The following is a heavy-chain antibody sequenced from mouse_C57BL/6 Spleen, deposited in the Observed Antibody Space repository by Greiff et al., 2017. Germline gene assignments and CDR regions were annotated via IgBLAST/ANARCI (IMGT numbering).Heavy chain of an antibody. J-gene: IGHJ2*01. CDR3: ATGTTVDY. V-gene: IGHV1-26*01. CDR1: GYTFTDYY. Sequence: EVQLQQSGPELVKPGASVKISCKASGYTFTDYYMHWVKQSHGKSLEWIGDINPNNGGTSYNQKFKGKATLTVDKSSSTAYMELRSLTSEDSAVYYCATGTTVDYWGQGTTLTVSS. CDR2: INPNNGGT. D-gene: IGHD1-1*01.